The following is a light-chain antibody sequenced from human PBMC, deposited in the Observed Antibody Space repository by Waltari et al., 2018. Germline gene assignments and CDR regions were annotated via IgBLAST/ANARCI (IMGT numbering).Light chain of an antibody. Sequence: DVQVTQSPSTLSASVGDRVTITCRTSQSIYSFLAWYQQRPGRAPKLLIYKASTLQSGVPSRFSGSQSGTEFTLTINSLQPDDFATYYCQQYNTFWTFGQGP. J-gene: IGKJ1*01. CDR1: QSIYSF. V-gene: IGKV1-5*03. CDR2: KAS. CDR3: QQYNTFWT.